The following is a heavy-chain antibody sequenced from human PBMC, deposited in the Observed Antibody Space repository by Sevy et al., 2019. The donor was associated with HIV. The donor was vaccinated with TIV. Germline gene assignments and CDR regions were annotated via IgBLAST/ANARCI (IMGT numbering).Heavy chain of an antibody. CDR2: MNPMSGNT. CDR1: GYTFTGYD. V-gene: IGHV1-8*01. CDR3: ARGLWLMGRDAFDI. Sequence: ASVKVSCKASGYTFTGYDINWVRQATGQGLEWMGWMNPMSGNTGYAQTFQGRVTMTRNTSISTAYMELSSLGSEDTAVYYCARGLWLMGRDAFDIWGQGAMVTVSS. D-gene: IGHD5-18*01. J-gene: IGHJ3*02.